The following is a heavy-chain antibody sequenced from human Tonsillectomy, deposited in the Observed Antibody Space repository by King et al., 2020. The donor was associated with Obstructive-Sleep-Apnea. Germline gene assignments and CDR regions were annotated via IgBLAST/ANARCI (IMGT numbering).Heavy chain of an antibody. V-gene: IGHV3-9*01. CDR2: ISWKSGSI. Sequence: VQLVESGGGLVQSGRSLRLSCAASGFIFDDYVMHWVRQAPGKGLERVSGISWKSGSIDYADSVKGRFTISRDNAENSLYLQMNSLRAEDTAFYYCAKESAVPAALDYWGQGILVIVSS. D-gene: IGHD2-2*01. CDR3: AKESAVPAALDY. J-gene: IGHJ4*02. CDR1: GFIFDDYV.